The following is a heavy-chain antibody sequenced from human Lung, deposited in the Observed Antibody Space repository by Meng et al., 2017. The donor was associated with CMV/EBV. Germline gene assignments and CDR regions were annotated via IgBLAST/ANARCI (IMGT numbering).Heavy chain of an antibody. Sequence: GESLKISCTASGFTFGDHYMDWVRQAPGKGLEWVARSRNKASSYTTEYAASVRGRFTISRDESGNSLDLQMTSLKTEDTAVYYCARDNSATRYFDYWGQGIXVTVYS. CDR1: GFTFGDHY. J-gene: IGHJ4*02. V-gene: IGHV3-72*01. CDR3: ARDNSATRYFDY. D-gene: IGHD2/OR15-2a*01. CDR2: SRNKASSYTT.